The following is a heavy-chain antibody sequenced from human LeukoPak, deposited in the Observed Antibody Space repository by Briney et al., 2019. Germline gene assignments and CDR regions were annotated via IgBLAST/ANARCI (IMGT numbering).Heavy chain of an antibody. CDR2: INSDGSST. D-gene: IGHD3-3*01. Sequence: PGGSLRLSCAASGFTFSSYWMHWVRQAPGKGLVWVSRINSDGSSTSYADSVKGRFTISRDNAKNTLYLQMNSLRAEDTAVYYCARVSPETYYDFWSGPYYYYGMDVWGQGTTVTVSS. CDR3: ARVSPETYYDFWSGPYYYYGMDV. CDR1: GFTFSSYW. J-gene: IGHJ6*02. V-gene: IGHV3-74*01.